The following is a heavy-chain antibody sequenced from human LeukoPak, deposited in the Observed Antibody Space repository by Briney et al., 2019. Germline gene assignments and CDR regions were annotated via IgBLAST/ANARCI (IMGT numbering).Heavy chain of an antibody. J-gene: IGHJ4*02. Sequence: ASVKVSCKASGYTFTGYYMHWVRQATGQGLEWMGWINPNSGGTNYAQKFQGRVTMTRDTSISTAYMELSRLRSDDTAVYYCARSIGIYDFWSGYVNYWGQGTLVTVSS. V-gene: IGHV1-2*02. CDR2: INPNSGGT. D-gene: IGHD3-3*01. CDR1: GYTFTGYY. CDR3: ARSIGIYDFWSGYVNY.